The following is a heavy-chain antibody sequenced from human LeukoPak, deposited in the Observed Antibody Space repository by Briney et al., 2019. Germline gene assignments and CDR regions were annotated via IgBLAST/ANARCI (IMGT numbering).Heavy chain of an antibody. D-gene: IGHD2-15*01. V-gene: IGHV4-59*02. CDR1: GDSVSGYH. CDR3: ARIHRYCSGGACYVLDN. J-gene: IGHJ4*02. Sequence: SETLSLTCVVSGDSVSGYHWGWIRQPPGRGLEWIGYVYYSGSTNYNPSFKSRITISVDTSRNQFSLQLSSVTAADTAVYYCARIHRYCSGGACYVLDNWGQGTLVAVSS. CDR2: VYYSGST.